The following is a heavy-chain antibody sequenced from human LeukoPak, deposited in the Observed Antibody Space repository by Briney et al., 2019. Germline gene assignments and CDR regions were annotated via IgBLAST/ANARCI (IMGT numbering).Heavy chain of an antibody. D-gene: IGHD2-2*01. CDR1: GFTFSSYS. J-gene: IGHJ5*02. V-gene: IGHV3-21*01. CDR3: TRYCIGTDCYVSERFDP. Sequence: GGSLRLSCAASGFTFSSYSMNWVRQAPGKGLEWVSSISSSSSYIYYADSVKGRFTISRDNAKNSLYLQMNSLRAEDTAVYYCTRYCIGTDCYVSERFDPWGQGTLVTVSS. CDR2: ISSSSSYI.